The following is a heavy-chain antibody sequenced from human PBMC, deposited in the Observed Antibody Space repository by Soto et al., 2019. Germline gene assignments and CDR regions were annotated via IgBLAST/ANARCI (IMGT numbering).Heavy chain of an antibody. CDR2: IKMDGSET. V-gene: IGHV3-7*04. D-gene: IGHD6-13*01. CDR1: GLIFSNFW. Sequence: EVQLVEAGGGLVQPGGSLRVSCVGSGLIFSNFWMTWVRQAPGEGLEWVANIKMDGSETYYVDSVKGRFTISRDNAGNSLYLQLNSLRVDDTAIYYCARGGFGSSMYWRDWGQGTLVTVSS. CDR3: ARGGFGSSMYWRD. J-gene: IGHJ4*02.